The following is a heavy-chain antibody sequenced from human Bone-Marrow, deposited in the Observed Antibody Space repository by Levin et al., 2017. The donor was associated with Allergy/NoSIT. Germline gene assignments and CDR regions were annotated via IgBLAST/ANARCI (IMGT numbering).Heavy chain of an antibody. J-gene: IGHJ5*02. CDR3: ASGLSWGDYHYFDR. CDR1: GGSFSSGGYS. Sequence: SSETLSLTCAVSGGSFSSGGYSWTWIRQPPGKRLEWIGYSYNSGTTYYNPSLESRVTISLDRPKNQFSLKLSSVTAADTAVYYCASGLSWGDYHYFDRWGQGTLVTVSS. D-gene: IGHD4-17*01. CDR2: SYNSGTT. V-gene: IGHV4-30-2*01.